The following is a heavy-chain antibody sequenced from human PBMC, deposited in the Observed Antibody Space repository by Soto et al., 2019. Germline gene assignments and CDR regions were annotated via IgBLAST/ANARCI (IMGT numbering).Heavy chain of an antibody. CDR3: TKEGAAHDY. CDR1: GFTFNAST. CDR2: IRTNANSYAT. J-gene: IGHJ4*02. V-gene: IGHV3-73*02. Sequence: EVQLVESGGGLVQPGGSLKLSCAASGFTFNASTMHWVRQASGKGLEWVGRIRTNANSYATAYAASLKGRFTISRDDSENSAYLHMNSLKTEDTAVYYCTKEGAAHDYWGQGTLVTVSS. D-gene: IGHD1-26*01.